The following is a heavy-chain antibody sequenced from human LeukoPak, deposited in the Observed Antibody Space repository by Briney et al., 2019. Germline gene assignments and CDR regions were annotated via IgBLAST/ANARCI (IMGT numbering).Heavy chain of an antibody. D-gene: IGHD2-2*01. J-gene: IGHJ2*01. V-gene: IGHV4-39*07. Sequence: SETLSLTCTVSGGSISSSSYYWGWIRQPPGKGLEWIGSIYCSGSTYYNPSLKSRVTISVDTSKNQFSLKLSSVTAADTAVYYCARVKYCSSTSCLVGGYWYFDLWGRGTLVTVSS. CDR1: GGSISSSSYY. CDR2: IYCSGST. CDR3: ARVKYCSSTSCLVGGYWYFDL.